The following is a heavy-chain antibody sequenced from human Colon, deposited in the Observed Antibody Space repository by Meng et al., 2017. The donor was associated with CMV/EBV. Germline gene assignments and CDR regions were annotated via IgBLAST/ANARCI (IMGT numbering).Heavy chain of an antibody. CDR3: VRQNYNYWSDYSVFFDL. CDR2: TRTRHDV. CDR1: GFSLATYD. Sequence: GGSLRLSCTASGFSLATYDMNWVRQAPGKGLEWILKTRTRHDVDYADSVKGRFTISRDAANNSHYLEMNSLRAEDTTVYFCVRQNYNYWSDYSVFFDLWGQGTLVTVSS. V-gene: IGHV3-48*03. D-gene: IGHD5-24*01. J-gene: IGHJ4*02.